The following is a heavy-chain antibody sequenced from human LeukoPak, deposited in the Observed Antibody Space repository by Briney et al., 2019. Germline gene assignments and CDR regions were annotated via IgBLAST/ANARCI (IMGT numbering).Heavy chain of an antibody. CDR1: GYSFTSYW. D-gene: IGHD5-18*01. CDR2: IYPGDSDT. V-gene: IGHV5-51*01. J-gene: IGHJ4*02. Sequence: EESLKISCKDSGYSFTSYWIGWVRQMPGKGLEWMGIIYPGDSDTRYSPSFQGQVTISADKSINTAYLQWSSPKASDTAIYYCARRGEAMDPFDYWGQGTLVTVSS. CDR3: ARRGEAMDPFDY.